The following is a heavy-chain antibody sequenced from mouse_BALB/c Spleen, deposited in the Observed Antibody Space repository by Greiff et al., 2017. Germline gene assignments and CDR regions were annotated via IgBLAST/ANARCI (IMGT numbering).Heavy chain of an antibody. V-gene: IGHV5-9-4*01. Sequence: EVKLVESGGGLVKPGGSLKLSCAASGFTFSSYAMSWVRQSPEKRLEWVAEISSGGSYTYYPDTVTGRFTISRDNAKNTLYLEMSSLRSEDTAMYYCARGAGTDFAYWGQGTLVTVSA. CDR2: ISSGGSYT. J-gene: IGHJ3*01. CDR3: ARGAGTDFAY. D-gene: IGHD3-3*01. CDR1: GFTFSSYA.